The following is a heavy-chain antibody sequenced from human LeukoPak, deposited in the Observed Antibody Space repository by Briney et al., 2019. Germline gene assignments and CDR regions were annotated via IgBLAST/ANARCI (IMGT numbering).Heavy chain of an antibody. D-gene: IGHD3-10*01. J-gene: IGHJ4*02. Sequence: PGGSLRLSCAASGFTFGDYAMHWVRQAPGKGLEWVSGISCNSGSIGYADSVKGRFTISRDNAKNPLYLQMNSLRAEGTALYYCAKVSGGGYGSGSYLDYWGQGTLVTVSS. V-gene: IGHV3-9*01. CDR1: GFTFGDYA. CDR3: AKVSGGGYGSGSYLDY. CDR2: ISCNSGSI.